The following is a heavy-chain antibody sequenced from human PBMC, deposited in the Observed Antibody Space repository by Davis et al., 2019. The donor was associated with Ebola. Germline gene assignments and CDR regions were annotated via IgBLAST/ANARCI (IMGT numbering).Heavy chain of an antibody. D-gene: IGHD5-18*01. CDR2: IIPIFGTA. V-gene: IGHV1-69*05. CDR3: ATGGDTDY. J-gene: IGHJ4*02. CDR1: GGTFSSYA. Sequence: AASVKVSCKASGGTFSSYAISWVRQAPGQGLEWMGGIIPIFGTANYAQKFQGRVTITRDTSASTAYMELRSLRSEDTAVYYCATGGDTDYWGQGTLVTVSS.